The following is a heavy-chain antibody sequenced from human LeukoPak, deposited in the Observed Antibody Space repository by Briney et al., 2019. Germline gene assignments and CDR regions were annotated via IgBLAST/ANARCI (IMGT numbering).Heavy chain of an antibody. J-gene: IGHJ6*04. V-gene: IGHV3-23*01. Sequence: PGGSLRLSCAASGFTFSSYAMTWVRQAPGKGLEWISAVSYDITRTFYADSVKGRFAISRDNSRNTLFLQMNSLRADDTAVYYCARPGCGCNCYYRMDVWGKGTTVTVSS. D-gene: IGHD2-21*01. CDR2: VSYDITRT. CDR1: GFTFSSYA. CDR3: ARPGCGCNCYYRMDV.